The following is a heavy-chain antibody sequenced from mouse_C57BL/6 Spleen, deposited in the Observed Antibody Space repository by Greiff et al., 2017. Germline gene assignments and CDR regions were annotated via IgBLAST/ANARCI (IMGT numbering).Heavy chain of an antibody. CDR2: INPSSGYT. Sequence: QVQLQQSGADLARPGASVTMSCTASGYTFTSYTMHWVKQRPGQGLEWIGYINPSSGYTKYNQKFKDKATLTADKSSSTAYMQQSSLTSEDSAVYYCARWLLLAMDYWGQGTSVTVSS. J-gene: IGHJ4*01. CDR1: GYTFTSYT. V-gene: IGHV1-4*01. CDR3: ARWLLLAMDY. D-gene: IGHD2-3*01.